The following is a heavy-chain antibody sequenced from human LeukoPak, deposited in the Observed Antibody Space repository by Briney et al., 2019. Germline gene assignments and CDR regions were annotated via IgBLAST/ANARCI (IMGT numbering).Heavy chain of an antibody. V-gene: IGHV3-20*04. CDR3: ARHYSSGWYEDFDY. CDR2: INWNGGST. J-gene: IGHJ4*02. Sequence: PGGSLRLSCAASGFTFDDYGMSWVRQAPGKGLEWVSGINWNGGSTGYADSVKGRFTISRDNAKNSLYLQMNSLRAEDTAVYYCARHYSSGWYEDFDYWGQGTLVTASS. D-gene: IGHD6-19*01. CDR1: GFTFDDYG.